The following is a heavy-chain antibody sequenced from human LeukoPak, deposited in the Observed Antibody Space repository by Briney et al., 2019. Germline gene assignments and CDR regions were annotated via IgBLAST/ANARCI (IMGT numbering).Heavy chain of an antibody. CDR3: ARDLIVADAFDI. V-gene: IGHV4-30-4*01. J-gene: IGHJ3*02. Sequence: SETLSLTCTVSGGSISSGDYYWSWIRQPPGKGLEWIGYIYYSGSTYYSPSLKSRVTISVDTSKNQFSLKLSSVTAADTAVYYCARDLIVADAFDIWGQGTMVTVSS. CDR1: GGSISSGDYY. D-gene: IGHD3-22*01. CDR2: IYYSGST.